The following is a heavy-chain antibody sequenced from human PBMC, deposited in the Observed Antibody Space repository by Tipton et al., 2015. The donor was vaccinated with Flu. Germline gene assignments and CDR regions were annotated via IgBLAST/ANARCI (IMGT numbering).Heavy chain of an antibody. J-gene: IGHJ2*01. Sequence: SLRLSCAASGFTVSSNYMSWVRQAPGKGLEWVSVIYSGGSTYYADSVKGRFTISRDNSKNTLYLQMNSLRAEDTAVYYCARENYDILTGYEYFDLWGRGTLVTVSS. CDR3: ARENYDILTGYEYFDL. CDR1: GFTVSSNY. V-gene: IGHV3-66*02. D-gene: IGHD3-9*01. CDR2: IYSGGST.